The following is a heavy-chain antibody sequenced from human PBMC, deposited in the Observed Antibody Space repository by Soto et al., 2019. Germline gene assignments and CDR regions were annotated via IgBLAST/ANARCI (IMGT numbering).Heavy chain of an antibody. CDR2: INPNSGGT. CDR1: GYTFTGYY. CDR3: ARNRYCSGGSCRNWFDP. Sequence: ASVKVSCKASGYTFTGYYMHWVRQAPGQGLEWMGWINPNSGGTNYAQKFQGRVTMTRDTSISTACMELSRLRSDDTAVYYCARNRYCSGGSCRNWFDPWGQGTLVTVSS. V-gene: IGHV1-2*02. D-gene: IGHD2-15*01. J-gene: IGHJ5*02.